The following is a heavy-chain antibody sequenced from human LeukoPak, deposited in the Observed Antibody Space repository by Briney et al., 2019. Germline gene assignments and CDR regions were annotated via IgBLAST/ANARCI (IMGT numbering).Heavy chain of an antibody. CDR2: ISSSSSTI. D-gene: IGHD6-19*01. CDR1: EFTFSSYS. V-gene: IGHV3-48*01. J-gene: IGHJ3*02. Sequence: GGSLRLSCAASEFTFSSYSMNWVRQAPGKGLEWVSYISSSSSTIYYADSVKGRFTISRDNAKNSLYLQMNSLRAEDTAVYYCARDVLLRSKWLVFGAFDIWGQGTMVTVSS. CDR3: ARDVLLRSKWLVFGAFDI.